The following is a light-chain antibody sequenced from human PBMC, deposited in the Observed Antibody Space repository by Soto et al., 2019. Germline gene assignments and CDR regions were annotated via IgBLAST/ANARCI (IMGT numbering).Light chain of an antibody. J-gene: IGKJ1*01. CDR3: QQYGSSPWS. CDR2: GAS. V-gene: IGKV3-20*01. CDR1: QSVSSSY. Sequence: TLSCRASQSVSSSYLAWYQQKPGQAPRLLIYGASSRATGIPDRFSGSGSGTDFTLTISRLEPEDVAVYYWQQYGSSPWSFGQGTKVDIK.